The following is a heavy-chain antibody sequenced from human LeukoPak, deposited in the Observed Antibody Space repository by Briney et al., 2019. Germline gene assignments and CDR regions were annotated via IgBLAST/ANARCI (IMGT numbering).Heavy chain of an antibody. CDR1: GFTFGKYW. D-gene: IGHD3-3*01. J-gene: IGHJ4*02. V-gene: IGHV3-7*03. Sequence: PGGSLRLSCVASGFTFGKYWMSWVRQAPGKGLEWVANIKLDGSEKNYVDSVKGRFTISRDNTKNSLYLQMNSLRVEDTAVYYCTTDNYDFWSGYYTGSFDYWGQGTLVTVSS. CDR3: TTDNYDFWSGYYTGSFDY. CDR2: IKLDGSEK.